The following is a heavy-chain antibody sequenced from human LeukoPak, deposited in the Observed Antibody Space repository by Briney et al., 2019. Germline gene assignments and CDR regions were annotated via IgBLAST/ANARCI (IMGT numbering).Heavy chain of an antibody. V-gene: IGHV3-48*01. CDR1: GFTFSSYS. J-gene: IGHJ3*02. Sequence: GGSLRLPCAASGFTFSSYSMNWVRQAPGKGLEWVSYISSSSSTIYYADSVKGRFTISRDNAKNSLYLQMNSLRAEDTAVYYCAREGYEDAFDIWGQGTMVTVSS. CDR2: ISSSSSTI. CDR3: AREGYEDAFDI. D-gene: IGHD3-3*01.